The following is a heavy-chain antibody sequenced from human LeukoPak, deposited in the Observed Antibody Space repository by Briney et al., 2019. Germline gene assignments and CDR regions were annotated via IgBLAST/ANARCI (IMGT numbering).Heavy chain of an antibody. V-gene: IGHV4-39*01. Sequence: SETLSLTCTVSGGSISSSSYYWGWIRQPPGKGLEWIGSIYYSGSTYYNPSLKSRVTISVDTSKNQFSLKLSSVTAADTAVYYCARRDSSGWYPRFDYWGQGTLVTVSS. CDR3: ARRDSSGWYPRFDY. J-gene: IGHJ4*02. CDR2: IYYSGST. D-gene: IGHD6-19*01. CDR1: GGSISSSSYY.